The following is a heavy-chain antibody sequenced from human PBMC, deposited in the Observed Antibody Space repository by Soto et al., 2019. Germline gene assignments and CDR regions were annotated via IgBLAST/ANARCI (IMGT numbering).Heavy chain of an antibody. J-gene: IGHJ6*02. V-gene: IGHV3-64D*06. CDR3: VKDMGQAAVGIRYPYGLDV. D-gene: IGHD6-13*01. Sequence: HPGGSLRLSCSVSGFTVSSFGMHWVRQAPGKGLEHVSTLSSNGIGTYYADSVKGRFTFSRDTSKNTLYLQMSSLRTEDTAVYYCVKDMGQAAVGIRYPYGLDVWGLGTTVTVSS. CDR1: GFTVSSFG. CDR2: LSSNGIGT.